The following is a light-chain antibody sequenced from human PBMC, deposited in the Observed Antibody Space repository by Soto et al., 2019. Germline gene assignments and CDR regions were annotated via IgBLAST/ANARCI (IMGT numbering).Light chain of an antibody. CDR3: QQSYNSPQT. V-gene: IGKV3-20*01. Sequence: EIVLTQSPGTVSLSHGERATLSCRASQSVTSSYLAWYQQKPGQAPRLLIYGVSSRATGIPDRFSGSGAGTDFTLTISSLQPEDFATYSCQQSYNSPQTFGRGTKVDIK. J-gene: IGKJ1*01. CDR2: GVS. CDR1: QSVTSSY.